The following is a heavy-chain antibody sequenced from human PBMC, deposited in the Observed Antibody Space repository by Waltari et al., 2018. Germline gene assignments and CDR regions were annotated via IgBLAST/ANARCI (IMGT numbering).Heavy chain of an antibody. J-gene: IGHJ4*02. CDR2: INPNSGGT. D-gene: IGHD6-19*01. CDR3: ARDERTCIAVAGTADY. V-gene: IGHV1-2*06. CDR1: GYTFTGYY. Sequence: QVQLVQSGAEVKKPGASVKVSCKASGYTFTGYYMHWVRQAPGQGLEWMGRINPNSGGTNYAQKFQGRVTMTRDTSISTAYMELSRLRSDDTAVYYCARDERTCIAVAGTADYWGQGTLVTVSS.